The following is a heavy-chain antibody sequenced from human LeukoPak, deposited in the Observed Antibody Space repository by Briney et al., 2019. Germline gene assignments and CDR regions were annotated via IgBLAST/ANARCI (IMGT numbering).Heavy chain of an antibody. CDR2: IYHSGSP. D-gene: IGHD4-11*01. J-gene: IGHJ4*02. V-gene: IGHV4-30-2*01. CDR1: GGSISSGGYS. Sequence: SQTLSLTCAVSGGSISSGGYSWSWIRQPPGKGLEWIGYIYHSGSPYSNPSLNSRVTISVDRSKNQFSLKLSSVTAADTAVYYCARAHDYQYYFDYWGQGTLVTVSS. CDR3: ARAHDYQYYFDY.